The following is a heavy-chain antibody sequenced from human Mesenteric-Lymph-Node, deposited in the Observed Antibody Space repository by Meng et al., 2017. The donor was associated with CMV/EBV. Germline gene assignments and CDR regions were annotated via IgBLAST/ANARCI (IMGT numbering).Heavy chain of an antibody. J-gene: IGHJ4*02. V-gene: IGHV4-34*01. CDR1: GRFFAGYF. CDR3: VRDQRRPNGKLFCNY. CDR2: INHSGNT. Sequence: GRFFAGYFCCWIRHPRGKLVGLGGEINHSGNTNYKPTFQGRVTMSADTSNNQSSLKLSSVTSEDTAIYYCVRDQRRPNGKLFCNYWGQGTLVTVSS. D-gene: IGHD1-1*01.